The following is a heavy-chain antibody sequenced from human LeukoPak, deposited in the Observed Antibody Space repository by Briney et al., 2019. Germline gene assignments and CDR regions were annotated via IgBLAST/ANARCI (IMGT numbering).Heavy chain of an antibody. CDR2: INTNTGNP. Sequence: GASVKVSCKASGYTFTSYAMNWVRQAPGQGLEWMGWINTNTGNPTYAQGFTGRFVFSLDTSVSTAYLQISSLKAEDTAVYYCARDGDYYGSGSYVAYGMDVWGQGTTVTVSS. CDR3: ARDGDYYGSGSYVAYGMDV. CDR1: GYTFTSYA. D-gene: IGHD3-10*01. V-gene: IGHV7-4-1*02. J-gene: IGHJ6*02.